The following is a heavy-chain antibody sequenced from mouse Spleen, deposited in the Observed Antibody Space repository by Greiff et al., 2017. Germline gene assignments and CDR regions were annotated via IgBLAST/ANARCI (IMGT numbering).Heavy chain of an antibody. Sequence: VQLQQSGPGLVQPSQSLSITCTVSGFSLTSYGVHWVRQSPGKGLEWLGVIWSGGSTDYNAAFISRLSISKDNSKSQVFFKMNSLQADDTAIYYCARNPFYYYGSSPYYFDYWGQGTTLTVSS. D-gene: IGHD1-1*01. V-gene: IGHV2-2*01. J-gene: IGHJ2*01. CDR2: IWSGGST. CDR1: GFSLTSYG. CDR3: ARNPFYYYGSSPYYFDY.